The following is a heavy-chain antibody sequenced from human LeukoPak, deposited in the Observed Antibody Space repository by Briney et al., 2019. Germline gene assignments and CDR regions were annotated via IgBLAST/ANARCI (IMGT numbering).Heavy chain of an antibody. J-gene: IGHJ4*02. Sequence: GGSLRLSCAASGFSLRLYWMSWVRQAPGKGLEWVANIKQDGSDKYYVEAVKGRFTISRDNAKNSLYLQMNSLRVEDTAVYYCARDHYYASLYYFDSWGQGTLVTVSS. CDR1: GFSLRLYW. CDR3: ARDHYYASLYYFDS. V-gene: IGHV3-7*01. D-gene: IGHD3-16*01. CDR2: IKQDGSDK.